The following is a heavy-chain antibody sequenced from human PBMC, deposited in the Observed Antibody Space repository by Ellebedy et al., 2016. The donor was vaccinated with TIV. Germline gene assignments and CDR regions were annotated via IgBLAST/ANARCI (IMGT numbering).Heavy chain of an antibody. J-gene: IGHJ6*02. D-gene: IGHD4/OR15-4a*01. CDR3: ARDEDKSSDYIRPSVHGMDV. Sequence: PGGSLRLSCAASGFIFSSYSMNWVRQAPGKGLEWVSSISSSRSYIYYADSVKGRFTISRDNANNSVFLEMNSLRAEDTVLYYCARDEDKSSDYIRPSVHGMDVWGHGTTVTVS. V-gene: IGHV3-21*01. CDR2: ISSSRSYI. CDR1: GFIFSSYS.